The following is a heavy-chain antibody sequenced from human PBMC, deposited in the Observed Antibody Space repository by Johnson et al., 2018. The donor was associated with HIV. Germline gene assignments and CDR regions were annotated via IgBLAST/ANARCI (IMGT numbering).Heavy chain of an antibody. CDR1: GFTFSNYA. CDR3: AREGGAVASRGFDI. J-gene: IGHJ3*02. D-gene: IGHD6-19*01. CDR2: IYSDGSDT. Sequence: QEQLVESGGGVVQPGRSLRLSCAASGFTFSNYAMHWVRQAPDKGLEWVARIYSDGSDTAYADSVKGRFTISRDNSKNTLSLQMNSLRAEDTAVYYCAREGGAVASRGFDIWGQGTMVTVSS. V-gene: IGHV3-30*03.